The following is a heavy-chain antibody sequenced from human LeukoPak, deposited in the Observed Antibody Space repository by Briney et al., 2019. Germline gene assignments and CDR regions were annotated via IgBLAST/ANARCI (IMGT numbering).Heavy chain of an antibody. CDR3: AKERSRGGDCLDY. J-gene: IGHJ4*02. D-gene: IGHD2-21*02. Sequence: GGSLRLSCAASGFTFSSYGMSWVRQAPGKGLEWVSAISGSGGSTYYADSVKGRFTISRDNSKNTLYLQMNSLRAEETAVYYCAKERSRGGDCLDYWGQGTLVTVSS. CDR2: ISGSGGST. V-gene: IGHV3-23*01. CDR1: GFTFSSYG.